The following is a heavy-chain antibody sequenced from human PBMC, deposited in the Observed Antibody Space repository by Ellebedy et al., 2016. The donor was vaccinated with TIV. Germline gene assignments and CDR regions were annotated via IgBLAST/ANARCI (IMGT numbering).Heavy chain of an antibody. CDR2: MIPNSGGT. Sequence: AASVQVSCKASGYTFTTSALNCVRHPPGHGLEWMGWMIPNSGGTVYAQKFQGRVSMTRSTSISTAYMELSGLESEDTAVYYCARGAVWFGAFGMDKWGQGTTVTVSS. CDR3: ARGAVWFGAFGMDK. J-gene: IGHJ6*02. V-gene: IGHV1-8*01. CDR1: GYTFTTSA. D-gene: IGHD3-10*01.